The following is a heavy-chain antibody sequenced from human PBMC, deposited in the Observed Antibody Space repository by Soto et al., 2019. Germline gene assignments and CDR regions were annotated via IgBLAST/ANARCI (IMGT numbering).Heavy chain of an antibody. Sequence: GGSLRLSCAASRFTFATYALTWVRQAPGTGLEWVSAISGSGDTTFYADSVKGRFTISRDNSKNTLYLQMNSLRAEDTALYYCAKNGLDNSPSAIDSWGPGTLVTVSS. CDR2: ISGSGDTT. CDR3: AKNGLDNSPSAIDS. D-gene: IGHD2-8*01. V-gene: IGHV3-23*01. J-gene: IGHJ4*02. CDR1: RFTFATYA.